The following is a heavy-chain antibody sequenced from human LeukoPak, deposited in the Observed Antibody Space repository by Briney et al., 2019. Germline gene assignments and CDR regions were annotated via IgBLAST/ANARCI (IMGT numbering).Heavy chain of an antibody. D-gene: IGHD3-3*01. CDR2: ISAYNGNT. Sequence: ASVKVSCKASGYTFTSYGISWVRQAPGQGLEWMGWISAYNGNTNYAQKLQGRVTMTTDTSTSTAYMELRSLRSDDTAVYYCARGDSYHDFWSGYYKAPGDYWGQGTLVTVSS. V-gene: IGHV1-18*01. CDR1: GYTFTSYG. CDR3: ARGDSYHDFWSGYYKAPGDY. J-gene: IGHJ4*02.